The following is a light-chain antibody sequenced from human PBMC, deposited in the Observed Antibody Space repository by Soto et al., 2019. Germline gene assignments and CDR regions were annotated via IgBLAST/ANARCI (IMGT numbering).Light chain of an antibody. CDR1: SSDVGGFNY. CDR2: EVN. CDR3: SSYTTSTNHG. Sequence: LTQPASVSGSPGQSITISCTGTSSDVGGFNYVSWYQQHPGKAPKLMIYEVNNRPSGVSNRFSGSKSGNTASLTISGLQAEDEANYYCSSYTTSTNHGFGTGTKVTVL. V-gene: IGLV2-14*01. J-gene: IGLJ1*01.